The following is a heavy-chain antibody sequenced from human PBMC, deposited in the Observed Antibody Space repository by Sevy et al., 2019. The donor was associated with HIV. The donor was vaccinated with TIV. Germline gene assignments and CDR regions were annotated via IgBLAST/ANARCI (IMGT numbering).Heavy chain of an antibody. CDR2: ISAYNGNT. J-gene: IGHJ6*02. V-gene: IGHV1-18*01. CDR3: ARDQGYSYGYSPFYYYYGMDV. CDR1: GYSFTSYG. Sequence: ASVKVSCKASGYSFTSYGISWVRQAAGQGLEWMGWISAYNGNTNYAQKLQGRVTMTTDTSTSTAYMELRSLRSDDTAVYYCARDQGYSYGYSPFYYYYGMDVWGQGTTVTVSS. D-gene: IGHD5-18*01.